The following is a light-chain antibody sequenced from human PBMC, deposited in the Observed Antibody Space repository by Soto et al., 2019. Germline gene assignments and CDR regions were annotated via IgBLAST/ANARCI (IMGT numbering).Light chain of an antibody. V-gene: IGKV1-9*01. CDR3: QQFNSHPRT. Sequence: DIQMPQSPSSLSASVGDRVTITCQASQDISNYLNWYQQKPGKAPNLLIFGASTLQSGVTSRFSGSGSGTEFTLTISSLQPEDFATYYCQQFNSHPRTFGQGTKLEIK. J-gene: IGKJ2*01. CDR2: GAS. CDR1: QDISNY.